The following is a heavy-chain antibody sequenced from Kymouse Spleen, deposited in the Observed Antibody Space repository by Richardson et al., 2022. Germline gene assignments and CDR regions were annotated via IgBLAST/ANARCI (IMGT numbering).Heavy chain of an antibody. Sequence: EVQLVESGGGLVQPGGSLKLSCAASGFTFSGSAMHWVRQASGKGLEWVGRIRSKANSYATAYAASVKGRFTISRDDSKNTAYLQMNSLKTEDTAVYYCAKDPDTAMVYYYYYGMDVWGQGTTVTVSS. CDR2: IRSKANSYAT. D-gene: IGHD5-18,IGHD5-18*01. CDR3: AKDPDTAMVYYYYYGMDV. V-gene: IGHV3-73*02. J-gene: IGHJ6*02. CDR1: GFTFSGSA.